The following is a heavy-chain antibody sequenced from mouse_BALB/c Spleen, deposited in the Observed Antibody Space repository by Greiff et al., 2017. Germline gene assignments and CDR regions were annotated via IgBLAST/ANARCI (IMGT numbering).Heavy chain of an antibody. Sequence: EVQLQESGGGLVQPGGSLRLSCATSGFTFTDYYMSWVRQPPGKALEWLGFIRNKANGYTTEYSASVKGRFTISRDNSQSILYLQMNTLRAEDSATYYCASRDYWGQGTSVTVSS. CDR2: IRNKANGYTT. J-gene: IGHJ4*01. V-gene: IGHV7-3*02. CDR1: GFTFTDYY. CDR3: ASRDY.